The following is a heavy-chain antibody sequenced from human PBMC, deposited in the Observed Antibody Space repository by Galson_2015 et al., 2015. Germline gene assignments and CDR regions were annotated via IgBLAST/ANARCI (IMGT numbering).Heavy chain of an antibody. CDR2: ISYDGSNK. CDR3: AKETGWWDAAFDI. J-gene: IGHJ3*02. D-gene: IGHD2-15*01. Sequence: SLRLSCAASGFTFSSYGMHWVRQAPGKGLEWVAVISYDGSNKYYADSVKGRFTISRDNSKNTLYLQMNSLRAEDTAVYYCAKETGWWDAAFDIWGQGTMVTVSS. V-gene: IGHV3-30*18. CDR1: GFTFSSYG.